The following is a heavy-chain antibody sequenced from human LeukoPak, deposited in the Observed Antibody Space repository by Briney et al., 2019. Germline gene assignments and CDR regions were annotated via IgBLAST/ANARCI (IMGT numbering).Heavy chain of an antibody. V-gene: IGHV3-30*04. Sequence: GGSLRLSCVASGFTFSASIMHWVRQAPGKGLEWVAVMSYDGFTKYYADSVKGRFTISRDNSKNTLYLQMNSLRPEDTAVYYCARDRLPSHQDDFDYWGQGTLVTVSS. CDR3: ARDRLPSHQDDFDY. CDR2: MSYDGFTK. CDR1: GFTFSASI. J-gene: IGHJ4*02. D-gene: IGHD3-3*01.